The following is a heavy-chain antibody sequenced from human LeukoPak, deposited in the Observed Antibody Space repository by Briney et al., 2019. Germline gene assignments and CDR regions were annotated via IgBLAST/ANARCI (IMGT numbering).Heavy chain of an antibody. CDR3: ARHGPYGDPFDY. CDR1: GGSISSYY. V-gene: IGHV4-59*08. Sequence: PETLSLTCTVSGGSISSYYWSWIRQPPGKGLEWIGYIYYSGSTNYNPSLKSRVTISVDTSKNQFSLKLSSVTAADTAVYYCARHGPYGDPFDYWGQGTLVTVSS. D-gene: IGHD4-17*01. J-gene: IGHJ4*02. CDR2: IYYSGST.